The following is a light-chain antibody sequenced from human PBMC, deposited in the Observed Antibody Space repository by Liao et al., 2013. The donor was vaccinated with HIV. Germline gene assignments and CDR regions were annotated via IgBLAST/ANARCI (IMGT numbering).Light chain of an antibody. V-gene: IGLV3-1*01. CDR3: QAWDNYSWV. Sequence: SYELTQPPSVSVSPGQTASITCSGDKLGDKYACWYQQKPGQSPVLVIYQDSKRPSGIPQRFSGSNSGNTATLTISGTQTLDEADYYCQAWDNYSWVFGRRDQGDR. J-gene: IGLJ3*02. CDR2: QDS. CDR1: KLGDKY.